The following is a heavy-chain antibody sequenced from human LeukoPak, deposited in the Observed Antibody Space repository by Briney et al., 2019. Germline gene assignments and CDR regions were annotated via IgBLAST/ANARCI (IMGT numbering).Heavy chain of an antibody. D-gene: IGHD6-13*01. CDR2: ISSSSSYI. Sequence: GGSLRLSCAASGFTFSDYSMNRVRQAPGKGLEWVSSISSSSSYIYYADSVKGRFTISRDNAKNSLYLQMNSLRAEDTAVYYCARSPNSSSWYYGAFDIWGQGTMVTVSS. CDR3: ARSPNSSSWYYGAFDI. V-gene: IGHV3-21*01. J-gene: IGHJ3*02. CDR1: GFTFSDYS.